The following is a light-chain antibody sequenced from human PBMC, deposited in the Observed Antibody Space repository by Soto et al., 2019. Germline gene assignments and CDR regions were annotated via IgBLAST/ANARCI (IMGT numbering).Light chain of an antibody. J-gene: IGKJ4*01. CDR3: QQANSFPLT. CDR2: DAS. Sequence: EFVFTRSPGTLSLSPGERATLSCRASQSVSTSFLAWYQQKPGQAPRLLIYDASTRATGISARFSGSGSGTEFTLTISSLQPEDFATYYCQQANSFPLTFGGGTKVDIK. V-gene: IGKV3D-7*01. CDR1: QSVSTSF.